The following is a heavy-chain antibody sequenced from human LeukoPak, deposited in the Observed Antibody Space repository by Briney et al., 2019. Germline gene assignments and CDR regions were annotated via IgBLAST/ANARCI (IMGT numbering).Heavy chain of an antibody. D-gene: IGHD2-2*01. CDR3: ARSPIVVVPAATPIFDY. CDR1: GYTFTSYG. J-gene: IGHJ4*02. V-gene: IGHV1-18*01. Sequence: ASVKVSCKASGYTFTSYGISWVRQAPGQGLEWMGWISAYNGNTNYAQKLQGRVTMTTDTSTSTAYMELRSLRSEDTAVYYCARSPIVVVPAATPIFDYWGQGTLVTVSS. CDR2: ISAYNGNT.